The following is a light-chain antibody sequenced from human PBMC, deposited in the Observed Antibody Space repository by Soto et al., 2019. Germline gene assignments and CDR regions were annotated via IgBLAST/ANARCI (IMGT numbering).Light chain of an antibody. V-gene: IGKV3-15*01. CDR3: QQYNSWTVT. J-gene: IGKJ4*01. Sequence: ELVRTQSPATLSVSPGERANLSRGASQSVGNNLAWYQKKPGQAPRILIYGASTRATGIPGRFSGSGSGTEFNLTIRRLQSEDFEVYECQQYNSWTVTFGGGTKVDIK. CDR2: GAS. CDR1: QSVGNN.